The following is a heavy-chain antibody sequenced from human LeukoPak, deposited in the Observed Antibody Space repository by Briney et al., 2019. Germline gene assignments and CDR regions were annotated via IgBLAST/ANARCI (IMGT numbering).Heavy chain of an antibody. CDR3: ARLSPIVGATFDY. D-gene: IGHD1-26*01. CDR2: IFYRGGP. J-gene: IGHJ4*02. CDR1: GDSISSYY. V-gene: IGHV4-59*01. Sequence: SETLSLTCTVSGDSISSYYWTWIRQPPGKGLEWIGYIFYRGGPNYNPSLQSRVTISVDTSRNQFSLRLSSVTAADTAVYYCARLSPIVGATFDYWGQGTLVTVSP.